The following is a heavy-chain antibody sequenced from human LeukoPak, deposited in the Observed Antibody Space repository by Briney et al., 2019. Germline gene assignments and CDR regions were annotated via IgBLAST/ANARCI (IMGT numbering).Heavy chain of an antibody. CDR3: ARDWHHYGSGSPAP. Sequence: GGSLRLSCAASGFTFSSYSMNWVRQAPGKGLEWVSSISSSSSCIYYADSVRGRFTISRDNANNSLYLQMNSLRAEDTAMYYCARDWHHYGSGSPAPWGQGTLVTVSS. CDR2: ISSSSSCI. D-gene: IGHD3-10*01. V-gene: IGHV3-21*01. CDR1: GFTFSSYS. J-gene: IGHJ5*02.